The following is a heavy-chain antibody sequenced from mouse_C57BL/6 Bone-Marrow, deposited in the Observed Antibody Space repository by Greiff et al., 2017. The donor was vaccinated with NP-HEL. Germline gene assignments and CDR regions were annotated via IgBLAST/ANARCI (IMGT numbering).Heavy chain of an antibody. J-gene: IGHJ2*01. CDR2: IDPETGGT. D-gene: IGHD1-1*01. V-gene: IGHV1-15*01. Sequence: VQLQESGAELVRPGASVTLSCKASGYTFTDYEMHWVKQTPVHGLEWIGAIDPETGGTAYNQKFKGKAILTADKSSSTAYMELRSLTSEDSAVYYCTCSSWYYFDYWGQGTTLTVSS. CDR3: TCSSWYYFDY. CDR1: GYTFTDYE.